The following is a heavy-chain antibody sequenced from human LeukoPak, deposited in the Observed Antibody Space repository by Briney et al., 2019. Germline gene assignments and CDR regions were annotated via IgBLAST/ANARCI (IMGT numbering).Heavy chain of an antibody. CDR1: GGTFSSYA. CDR3: ARCAHYYDSSGDIKYYFDY. J-gene: IGHJ4*02. Sequence: GSSVKVSCKASGGTFSSYAISWVRQAPGQGLEWMGRIIPIFGTANYAQKFQGRVTITTDESTSTAYMELSSLRSEGTAVYYCARCAHYYDSSGDIKYYFDYWGQGTLVTVSS. D-gene: IGHD3-22*01. V-gene: IGHV1-69*05. CDR2: IIPIFGTA.